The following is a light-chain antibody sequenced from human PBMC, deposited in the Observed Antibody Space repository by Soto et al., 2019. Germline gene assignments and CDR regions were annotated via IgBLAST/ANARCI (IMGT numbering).Light chain of an antibody. CDR1: HSVSRTY. Sequence: EIVLTQSTGTLSLSPGESDTLSFRASHSVSRTYLSWYQQKPGQAPRLLIFGASDRATGTPDRFSGSGSGTDFTLTISRLEPEDSAVYYCQQFDDSVTFGQGTRLEIK. CDR3: QQFDDSVT. V-gene: IGKV3-20*01. CDR2: GAS. J-gene: IGKJ5*01.